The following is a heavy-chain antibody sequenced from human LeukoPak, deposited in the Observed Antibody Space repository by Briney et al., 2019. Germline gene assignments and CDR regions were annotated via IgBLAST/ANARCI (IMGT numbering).Heavy chain of an antibody. V-gene: IGHV4-59*01. CDR3: ARMMGPYYCDY. CDR1: SGSRGNNY. J-gene: IGHJ4*02. Sequence: SVTLSLTCTVSSGSRGNNYWIWIRQPPGKGRVRIGYIHHRGSTEYSGSTQYNPSLGRRVPISVDMSKNQYSLKLSAVTAADTAVYYCARMMGPYYCDYWGEGTLVTVSS. D-gene: IGHD3-16*01. CDR2: IHHRGSTEYSGST.